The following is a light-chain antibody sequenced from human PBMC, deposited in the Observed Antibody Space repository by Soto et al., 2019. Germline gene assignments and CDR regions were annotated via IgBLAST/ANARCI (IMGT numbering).Light chain of an antibody. Sequence: EIVMTQSPGTLSVSPGERATLSCRASQSVSVNLDWYQQKPGQAPRLLIYCVSTRATGIPARFSGSESGTDYTLTISSLQSEDFAVYYCQQYNDWPFTFGPGTKVDIK. CDR3: QQYNDWPFT. V-gene: IGKV3-15*01. CDR2: CVS. CDR1: QSVSVN. J-gene: IGKJ3*01.